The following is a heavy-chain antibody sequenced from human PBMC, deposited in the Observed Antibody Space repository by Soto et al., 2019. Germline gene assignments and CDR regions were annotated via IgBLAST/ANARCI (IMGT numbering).Heavy chain of an antibody. J-gene: IGHJ4*02. Sequence: EVQLLESGGGLVQPGGSRRLSCAASGFNFKTYAMSWVRQAPGRGLEWVSAISSSGSRTYYADSVKGRFTISRDNSKNALFLEMNSLRAEDTALYYCAKVRREVVSGTGDSWGRGTLVTVSS. CDR2: ISSSGSRT. CDR3: AKVRREVVSGTGDS. D-gene: IGHD6-19*01. CDR1: GFNFKTYA. V-gene: IGHV3-23*01.